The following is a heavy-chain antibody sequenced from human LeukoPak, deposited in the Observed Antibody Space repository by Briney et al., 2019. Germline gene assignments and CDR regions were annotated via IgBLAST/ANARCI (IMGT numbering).Heavy chain of an antibody. CDR2: MNPNSGNG. D-gene: IGHD6-25*01. J-gene: IGHJ3*02. V-gene: IGHV1-8*03. CDR3: ARELRRDEI. Sequence: ASVKVSCKASGYAFTSYDINWVRQATGQGLEWMGYMNPNSGNGGYAHKLQGRVTITTDTATSTAYMELSGLKSEDTAVYYCARELRRDEIWGQGTLVTVSS. CDR1: GYAFTSYD.